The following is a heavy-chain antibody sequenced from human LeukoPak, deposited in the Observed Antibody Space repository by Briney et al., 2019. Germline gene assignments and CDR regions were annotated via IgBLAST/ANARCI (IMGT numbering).Heavy chain of an antibody. CDR2: ISSSGSTI. CDR3: ARTPYDSSGYYASDYMDV. J-gene: IGHJ6*03. CDR1: GFTFSDYY. V-gene: IGHV3-11*04. D-gene: IGHD3-22*01. Sequence: GGSLRLSCAASGFTFSDYYMSWIRQAPGKGLEWVSYISSSGSTIYYADSVKGRFTISRDNAKNSLYLQMTSLRAEDTAVYYCARTPYDSSGYYASDYMDVWGKGTTVTVSS.